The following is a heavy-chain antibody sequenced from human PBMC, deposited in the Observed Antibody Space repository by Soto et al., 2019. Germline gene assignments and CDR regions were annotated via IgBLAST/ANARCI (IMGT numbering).Heavy chain of an antibody. V-gene: IGHV1-18*04. CDR3: GRDRYSYETSCYLFDY. CDR2: ISAYNGNT. D-gene: IGHD2-15*01. J-gene: IGHJ4*01. CDR1: GYTLASYG. Sequence: AAGMVCCKACGYTLASYGISWWRPAPGQGLEWMGWISAYNGNTNYAQTLQRRVTMTTDXGTSTAYMQLRSLTSDDRAMHSCGRDRYSYETSCYLFDYW.